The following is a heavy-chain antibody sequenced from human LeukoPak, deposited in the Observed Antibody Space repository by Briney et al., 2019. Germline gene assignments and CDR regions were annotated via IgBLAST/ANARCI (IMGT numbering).Heavy chain of an antibody. CDR2: ISGSGGST. Sequence: GGSLRLSCAASGFTFSTYAMNWVRQAPGKGLEWVSTISGSGGSTYYADSVKGRFTISRDNSKNTLYLQMNSLRADDTAVYYCAKGESTAAGIWAYWGQGTLVTVSS. CDR3: AKGESTAAGIWAY. J-gene: IGHJ4*02. V-gene: IGHV3-23*01. D-gene: IGHD6-13*01. CDR1: GFTFSTYA.